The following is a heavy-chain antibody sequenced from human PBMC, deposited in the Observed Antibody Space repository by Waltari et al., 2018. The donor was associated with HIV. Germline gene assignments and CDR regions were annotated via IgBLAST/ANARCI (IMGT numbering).Heavy chain of an antibody. V-gene: IGHV1-2*04. CDR3: ARSTDDIYYHYYGMDV. J-gene: IGHJ6*02. Sequence: QVQLVQSGAEVEKPGASVKVSCKTSGYTFTSYYMHWVRQAPGQGLEWMGWINPNSGVTNYAQKFQGWVTMTRNASSSTFYMELSRLRSDDTAIYYCARSTDDIYYHYYGMDVWGQGTTVTVSS. CDR2: INPNSGVT. CDR1: GYTFTSYY. D-gene: IGHD3-9*01.